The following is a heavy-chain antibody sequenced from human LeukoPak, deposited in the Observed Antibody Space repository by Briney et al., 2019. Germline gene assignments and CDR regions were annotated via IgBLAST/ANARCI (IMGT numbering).Heavy chain of an antibody. CDR3: AKAPNYDFWSGYYSTHDY. J-gene: IGHJ4*02. Sequence: GGSLRLTCAASGFTFSSYAMSWVRQAPGKGLEWVSAISGSGGSTYYADSVKGRFTISRDNSKNTLYLQMNSLRAEDTAVYYCAKAPNYDFWSGYYSTHDYWGQGTLVTVSS. V-gene: IGHV3-23*01. D-gene: IGHD3-3*01. CDR2: ISGSGGST. CDR1: GFTFSSYA.